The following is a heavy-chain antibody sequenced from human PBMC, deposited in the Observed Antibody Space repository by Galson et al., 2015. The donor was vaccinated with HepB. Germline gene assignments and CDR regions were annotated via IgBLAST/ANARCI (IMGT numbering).Heavy chain of an antibody. V-gene: IGHV3-23*01. Sequence: SLRLSCAASGSTFSSYAMSWVRQAPGKGLEWVSAISGSGGSTYYADSVKGRFTISRDNSKNTLYLQMNSLRAEDTAVYYCAKARYSGSLPDFDYWGQGTLVTVSS. CDR1: GSTFSSYA. CDR2: ISGSGGST. D-gene: IGHD1-26*01. J-gene: IGHJ4*02. CDR3: AKARYSGSLPDFDY.